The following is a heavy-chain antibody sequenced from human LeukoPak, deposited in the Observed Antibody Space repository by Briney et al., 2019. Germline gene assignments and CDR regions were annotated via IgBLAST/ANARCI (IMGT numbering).Heavy chain of an antibody. CDR2: ISGSGETT. J-gene: IGHJ4*02. V-gene: IGHV3-23*01. D-gene: IGHD2-21*02. CDR1: GFAFSNYA. Sequence: PGGSLRLSCAASGFAFSNYAMTWVRQAPGKGLEWVSVISGSGETTSYADSVKGRFTISRDNSGSTLYLQMNSLRAEDTAVYYCATSVVVTAIRTRVFDYWGQGTLVTVSS. CDR3: ATSVVVTAIRTRVFDY.